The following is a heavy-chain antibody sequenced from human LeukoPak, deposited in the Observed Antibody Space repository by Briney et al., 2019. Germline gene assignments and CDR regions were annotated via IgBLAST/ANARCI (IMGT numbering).Heavy chain of an antibody. Sequence: PGSSLRLSCAASGFIFSSYAMHWVRQAPGKGLEWLALISYDGSNKYYADSVKGRFTISRDNSKNTLYLQMDSLRAEDTAVYYCARSDYGGNCRVGCRAVYWGQGTLVTVSS. CDR1: GFIFSSYA. CDR3: ARSDYGGNCRVGCRAVY. D-gene: IGHD4-23*01. J-gene: IGHJ4*02. V-gene: IGHV3-30-3*01. CDR2: ISYDGSNK.